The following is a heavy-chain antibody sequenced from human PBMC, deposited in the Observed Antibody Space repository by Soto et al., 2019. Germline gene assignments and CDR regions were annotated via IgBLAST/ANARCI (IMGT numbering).Heavy chain of an antibody. V-gene: IGHV4-39*01. CDR3: ARQIGRGSWSLDH. Sequence: QLQLQESGPGLVKPAETLSLTCTVSGGSISSSDYWWGWIRQPPGKGLEWIGSIYYTGSTYYNPSLKSRVIISVDTSKNQYSLRLSSVTAADTAVYNCARQIGRGSWSLDHWGQGTLVTVSS. CDR2: IYYTGST. J-gene: IGHJ4*02. CDR1: GGSISSSDYW. D-gene: IGHD6-13*01.